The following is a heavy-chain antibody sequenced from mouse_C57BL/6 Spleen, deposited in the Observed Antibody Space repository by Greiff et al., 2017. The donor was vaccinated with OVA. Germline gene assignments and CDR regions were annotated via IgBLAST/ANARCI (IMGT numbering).Heavy chain of an antibody. V-gene: IGHV1-55*01. CDR1: GYTFTSYW. Sequence: VKLQQPGAELVKPGASVKMSCKASGYTFTSYWITWVKQRPGQGLEWIGDIYPGSGSTNYNEKFKSKATLTVDTSSSTAYMQLSSLTSEDSAVYYCARSLTTLYYDYDWFAYWGQGTLVTVSA. J-gene: IGHJ3*01. D-gene: IGHD2-4*01. CDR2: IYPGSGST. CDR3: ARSLTTLYYDYDWFAY.